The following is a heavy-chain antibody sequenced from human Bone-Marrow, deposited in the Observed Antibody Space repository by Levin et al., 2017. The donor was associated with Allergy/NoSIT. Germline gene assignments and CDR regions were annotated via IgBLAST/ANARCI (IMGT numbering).Heavy chain of an antibody. CDR3: TTRGPIMITFGGVIEIDY. Sequence: GESLKISCAASGFTFSNAWMSWVRQAPGKGLEWVGRIKSKTDGGTTDYAAPVKGRFTISRDDSKNTLYLQMNSLKTEDTAVYYCTTRGPIMITFGGVIEIDYWGQGTLVTVSS. D-gene: IGHD3-16*02. J-gene: IGHJ4*02. CDR2: IKSKTDGGTT. V-gene: IGHV3-15*01. CDR1: GFTFSNAW.